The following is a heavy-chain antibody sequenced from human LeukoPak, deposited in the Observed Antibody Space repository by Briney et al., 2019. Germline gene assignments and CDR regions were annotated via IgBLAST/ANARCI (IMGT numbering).Heavy chain of an antibody. V-gene: IGHV5-51*01. D-gene: IGHD6-6*01. J-gene: IGHJ3*02. CDR3: ARPPKSSSDAFDI. Sequence: GESPKISCKGSGYSFTSYWIGWVRQMPGKGLEWMGIIYPGDSDTRYSPSFQGQVTISADKSISTAYLQWSSLKASDTAMYYCARPPKSSSDAFDIWGQGTMVTVSS. CDR2: IYPGDSDT. CDR1: GYSFTSYW.